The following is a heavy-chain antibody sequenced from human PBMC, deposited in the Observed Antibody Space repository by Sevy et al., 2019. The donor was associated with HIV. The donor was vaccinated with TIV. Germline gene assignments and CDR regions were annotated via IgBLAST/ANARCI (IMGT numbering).Heavy chain of an antibody. Sequence: ASVKVSCMVSGYTLSKLSMHWVRQAPGKGPEWMGGFDPDDGETIYAQKFQGRVTMTEDTSTDTAYMELSSLRSEDTAVYYCATLDFWSDYPLYGMDVWGQGTTVTVSS. J-gene: IGHJ6*02. CDR1: GYTLSKLS. CDR2: FDPDDGET. V-gene: IGHV1-24*01. D-gene: IGHD3-3*01. CDR3: ATLDFWSDYPLYGMDV.